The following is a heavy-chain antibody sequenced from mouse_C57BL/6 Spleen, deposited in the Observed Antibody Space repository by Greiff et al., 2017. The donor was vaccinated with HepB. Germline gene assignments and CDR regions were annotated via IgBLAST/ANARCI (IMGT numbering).Heavy chain of an antibody. Sequence: QVQLQQSGAELVRPGASVKLSCKASGYTFTDYYINWVKQRPGQGLEWIARIYPGSGNTYYNEKFKGKATLTAEKSSSTAYMQLSSLTSEDSAVYFCARWGRSPFDYWGQGTTLTVSS. J-gene: IGHJ2*01. CDR1: GYTFTDYY. CDR3: ARWGRSPFDY. D-gene: IGHD1-1*01. V-gene: IGHV1-76*01. CDR2: IYPGSGNT.